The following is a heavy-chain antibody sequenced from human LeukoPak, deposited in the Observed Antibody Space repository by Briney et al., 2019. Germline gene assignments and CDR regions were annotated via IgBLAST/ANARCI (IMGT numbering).Heavy chain of an antibody. CDR3: ARDGEYGTGSYYRGCFDY. V-gene: IGHV1-2*02. J-gene: IGHJ4*02. CDR1: GYSFTAIY. D-gene: IGHD3-10*01. Sequence: ASVKVSCKASGYSFTAIYIHWVRQARGQGLEWMGWIHPRSGETNYAQKFQGRVTMTRDTSISTAYMDLSSLGSDDTAVYYCARDGEYGTGSYYRGCFDYWGQGILVTVSS. CDR2: IHPRSGET.